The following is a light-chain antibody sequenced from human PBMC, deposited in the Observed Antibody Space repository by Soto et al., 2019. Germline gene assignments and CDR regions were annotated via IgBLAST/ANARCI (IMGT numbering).Light chain of an antibody. CDR1: QIITYSY. J-gene: IGKJ2*01. V-gene: IGKV3-20*01. Sequence: EIVLTQSPGTLSLSPGERATLSCRASQIITYSYLAWYQHKPGQAPRLLIYGASTRATGIPDRFSGSGSGTDFALTISRLEPEDFAVYHCHLCDRSSYTFGQGTKLEIK. CDR2: GAS. CDR3: HLCDRSSYT.